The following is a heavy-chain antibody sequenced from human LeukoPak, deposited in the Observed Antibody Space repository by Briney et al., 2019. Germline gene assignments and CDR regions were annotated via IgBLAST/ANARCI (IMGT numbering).Heavy chain of an antibody. D-gene: IGHD2-2*01. J-gene: IGHJ4*02. V-gene: IGHV1-69*05. CDR3: ARDFPYCSSTSCYVD. CDR1: GGTFSSYA. CDR2: IIPIFGTA. Sequence: SVKVSCKASGGTFSSYAISWVRQAPGQGLEWMGGIIPIFGTANYAQKFQGRVTITTDESTSTAYMELSSLRSEDTAVYYCARDFPYCSSTSCYVDWGQGTLVAVSS.